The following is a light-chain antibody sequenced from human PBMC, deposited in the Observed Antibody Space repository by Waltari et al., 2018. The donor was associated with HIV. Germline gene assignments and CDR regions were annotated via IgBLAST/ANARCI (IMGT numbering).Light chain of an antibody. Sequence: DIVMTQSPHSLALSLGERATINCKSSQNIFYSSKNANYLAWYQQKLGQSPKLLIYWASSRASGVPDRFSGSVSRTDFTLSISSLQSEDVAVYFCQQYYSTPPTFGQGTRVEIK. CDR3: QQYYSTPPT. V-gene: IGKV4-1*01. CDR2: WAS. CDR1: QNIFYSSKNANY. J-gene: IGKJ1*01.